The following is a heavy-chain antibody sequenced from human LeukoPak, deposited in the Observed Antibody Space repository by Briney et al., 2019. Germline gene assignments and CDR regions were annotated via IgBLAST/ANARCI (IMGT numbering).Heavy chain of an antibody. CDR2: IYHSGST. V-gene: IGHV4-59*12. CDR3: ARDSAYSSGWGAHYYYMDV. J-gene: IGHJ6*03. CDR1: GGSISSYY. Sequence: SETLSLTCTVSGGSISSYYWSWIRQPPGKGLEWIGYIYHSGSTYYNPSLKSRVTISVDRSKNQFSLKLSSVTAADTAVYYCARDSAYSSGWGAHYYYMDVWGKGTTVTVSS. D-gene: IGHD6-19*01.